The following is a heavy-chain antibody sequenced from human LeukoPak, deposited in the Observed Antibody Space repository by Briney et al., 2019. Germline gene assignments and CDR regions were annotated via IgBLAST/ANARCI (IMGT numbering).Heavy chain of an antibody. CDR2: IYYSGST. J-gene: IGHJ6*02. D-gene: IGHD4-11*01. CDR3: ARNQRNYPGYYYYYGMDV. V-gene: IGHV4-59*01. Sequence: SETLSLTCTVSGGSISSYYWSWTRQPPGKGLEWIGYIYYSGSTNYNPSLKSRVTISVDTSKNQFSLKLSSVTAADKAVYYCARNQRNYPGYYYYYGMDVWGQGTTVTVSS. CDR1: GGSISSYY.